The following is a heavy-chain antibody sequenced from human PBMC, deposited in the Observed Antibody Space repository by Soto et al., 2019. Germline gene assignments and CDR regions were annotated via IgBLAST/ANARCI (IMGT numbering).Heavy chain of an antibody. CDR2: IVVGSGDT. CDR3: AAEILYSGYDS. Sequence: GASVKVSCKASGFTFTNSAVQWVRQARGQRLEWIGLIVVGSGDTKYAQNFQERVTITRDMSTSTAYMELSSLRSEDTAVYYCAAEILYSGYDSWGQGTLVTVSS. CDR1: GFTFTNSA. D-gene: IGHD5-12*01. V-gene: IGHV1-58*01. J-gene: IGHJ5*01.